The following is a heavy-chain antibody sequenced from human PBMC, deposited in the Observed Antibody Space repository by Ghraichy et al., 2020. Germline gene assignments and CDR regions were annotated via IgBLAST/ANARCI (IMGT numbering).Heavy chain of an antibody. CDR2: MSASSGST. CDR3: AQAGLGYFDWLTY. Sequence: GGSLRLSCAASGFSFSSYAMTWVRQAPGKGLEWVSGMSASSGSTYYADSAKGRFTISRDNSKNTLYLQMSSLRAEDTAVYYCAQAGLGYFDWLTYWGQGTLVTVSS. D-gene: IGHD3-9*01. J-gene: IGHJ4*02. V-gene: IGHV3-23*01. CDR1: GFSFSSYA.